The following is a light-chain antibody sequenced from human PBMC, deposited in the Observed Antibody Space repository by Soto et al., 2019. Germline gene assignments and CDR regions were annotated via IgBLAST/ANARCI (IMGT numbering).Light chain of an antibody. CDR2: EVN. V-gene: IGLV2-8*01. CDR3: SSYAARNPYVR. Sequence: QSALTQPPSASGSPGQSVTISCTGTSSDVGRYNSVSWYQHHPGKAPKLIIYEVNKRPSGVPDRFSGSKSGNAASLTVSGLQAEDEADYYCSSYAARNPYVRFGGGTKLTVL. CDR1: SSDVGRYNS. J-gene: IGLJ2*01.